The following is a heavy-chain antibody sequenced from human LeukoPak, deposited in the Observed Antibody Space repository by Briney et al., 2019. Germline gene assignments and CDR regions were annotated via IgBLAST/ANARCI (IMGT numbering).Heavy chain of an antibody. Sequence: PGGSLRLSCAASGFXFSRYWIHWVRQAPGKGLVWVSRISGDARTTTYADSVKGRFTIFRDNAKNTLYLQMNSLRAEDTALYYCVRDRAVAGTEDFYFDFWGQGTLVTVSS. CDR2: ISGDARTT. CDR1: GFXFSRYW. D-gene: IGHD6-19*01. V-gene: IGHV3-74*01. J-gene: IGHJ4*02. CDR3: VRDRAVAGTEDFYFDF.